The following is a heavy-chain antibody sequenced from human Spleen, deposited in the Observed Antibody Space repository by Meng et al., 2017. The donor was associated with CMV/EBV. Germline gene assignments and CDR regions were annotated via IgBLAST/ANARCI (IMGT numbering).Heavy chain of an antibody. Sequence: GGSLRLSCAASGFTFSSYSMNWVRQAPGKGLEWVSSISSSSSYIYYADSVKGRFTISRDNSKNTLYLQMNSLRAEDTAVYYCAKALEQWLEYYFDYWGQGTLVTVSS. CDR2: ISSSSSYI. J-gene: IGHJ4*02. V-gene: IGHV3-21*04. CDR1: GFTFSSYS. CDR3: AKALEQWLEYYFDY. D-gene: IGHD6-19*01.